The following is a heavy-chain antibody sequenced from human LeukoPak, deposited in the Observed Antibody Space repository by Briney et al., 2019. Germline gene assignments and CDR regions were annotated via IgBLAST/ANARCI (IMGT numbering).Heavy chain of an antibody. CDR2: IIPIFGTA. CDR1: GGTFSSYA. Sequence: ASVKVSCKASGGTFSSYAISWVRQAPGQGLEWMGGIIPIFGTANYAQKFQGRVTITADESTSTAYMELSSLRSEDTAVYYCARALMVRGKEQFDPWGQGTLVTVSS. J-gene: IGHJ5*02. V-gene: IGHV1-69*13. D-gene: IGHD3-10*01. CDR3: ARALMVRGKEQFDP.